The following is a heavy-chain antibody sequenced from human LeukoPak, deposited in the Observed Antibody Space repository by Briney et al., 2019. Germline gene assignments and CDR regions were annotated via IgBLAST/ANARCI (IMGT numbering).Heavy chain of an antibody. V-gene: IGHV1-8*01. Sequence: ASVKVSCKASGYTFTSYDINWVRQATGQGLEWMGWMNPNSGNTGYAQKFQGRVTMTRNTSISTAYMELSSLRSEDTAVYYCARGSLHCSSTSCYLGIHYYGMDVWGQGTTVTVSS. CDR1: GYTFTSYD. CDR3: ARGSLHCSSTSCYLGIHYYGMDV. D-gene: IGHD2-2*01. CDR2: MNPNSGNT. J-gene: IGHJ6*02.